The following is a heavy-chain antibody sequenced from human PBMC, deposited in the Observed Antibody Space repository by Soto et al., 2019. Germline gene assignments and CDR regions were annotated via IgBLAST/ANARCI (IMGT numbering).Heavy chain of an antibody. CDR3: AQARLRGYANRGLDS. J-gene: IGHJ4*02. D-gene: IGHD3-16*01. V-gene: IGHV1-18*04. Sequence: QVQLVQSGSELRKPGASVKVLCEASGYSFSYYGIHWVRQAPGKGLEWMGWVNPANGNRNYAQKFDDRVTMSIDTPRNTMLLELRRLKFDDTATYKFAQARLRGYANRGLDSWGQGTVVTVSS. CDR1: GYSFSYYG. CDR2: VNPANGNR.